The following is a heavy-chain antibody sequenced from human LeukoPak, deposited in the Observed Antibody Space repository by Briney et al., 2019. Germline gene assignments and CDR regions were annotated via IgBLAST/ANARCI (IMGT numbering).Heavy chain of an antibody. CDR1: GGSFSGYY. D-gene: IGHD1-26*01. J-gene: IGHJ4*02. CDR3: ARPSARGSYSFSLGY. CDR2: INHSGST. Sequence: SETLSLTCAVYGGSFSGYYWSWIRQPPGKGLEWIGEINHSGSTNYNPSLKSRVTISVDTSKNQFSLKLSSVTAADTAVYYYARPSARGSYSFSLGYWGQGTLVTVSS. V-gene: IGHV4-34*01.